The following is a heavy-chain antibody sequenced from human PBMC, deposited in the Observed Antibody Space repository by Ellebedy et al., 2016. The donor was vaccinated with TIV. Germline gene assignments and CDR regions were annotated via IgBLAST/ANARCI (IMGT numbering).Heavy chain of an antibody. Sequence: PGGSLRLSCATSGFTFSSYWMSWVRQAPGKGLEWVAKIKPDGSDKWYVDSVKGRLTISRDSAKNSLYLQMNSLRAEDTAVYYCARDNYKVSVAGSNWGQGTLVTVSS. D-gene: IGHD6-19*01. CDR3: ARDNYKVSVAGSN. CDR1: GFTFSSYW. CDR2: IKPDGSDK. J-gene: IGHJ4*02. V-gene: IGHV3-7*01.